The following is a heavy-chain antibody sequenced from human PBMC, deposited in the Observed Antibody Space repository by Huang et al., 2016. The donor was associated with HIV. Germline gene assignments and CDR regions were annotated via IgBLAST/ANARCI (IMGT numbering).Heavy chain of an antibody. V-gene: IGHV3-30*04. CDR3: AKESRWFSDFDQ. J-gene: IGHJ5*02. CDR1: GFIFSNFA. CDR2: ISYDGRSD. D-gene: IGHD2-15*01. Sequence: QVQLVESGGGVVQPGTSLRLSCASSGFIFSNFAMHSVRQAPGKGLEWVAVISYDGRSDRYSDSAKGRFTISRDNDKNTLSLEMNRLRQDDTAVYYCAKESRWFSDFDQWGQGTLVTVSS.